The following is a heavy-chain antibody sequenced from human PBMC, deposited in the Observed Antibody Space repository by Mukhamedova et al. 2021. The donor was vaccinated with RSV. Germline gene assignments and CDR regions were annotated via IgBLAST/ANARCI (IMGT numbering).Heavy chain of an antibody. D-gene: IGHD3-3*01. Sequence: KFQGRVTITADKSTSTAYMELSSLRSEDTAVYYCARVDGGITIFGFDTCGQGTLVTVSS. J-gene: IGHJ5*02. CDR3: ARVDGGITIFGFDT. V-gene: IGHV1-69*04.